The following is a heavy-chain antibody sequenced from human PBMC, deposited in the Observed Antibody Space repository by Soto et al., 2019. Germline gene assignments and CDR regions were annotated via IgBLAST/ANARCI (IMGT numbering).Heavy chain of an antibody. Sequence: DVQLVESGGALVQPGGSLRLSCAASGFTFSSYEMNWVRQAPGKGLEWVSYISSSGETIYYADSVKGRFTISRDNAKNSLYLQMNSLRAEDTAVYYCAREGYGGYLFDYWGQGTLVTVSS. CDR2: ISSSGETI. V-gene: IGHV3-48*03. D-gene: IGHD5-12*01. CDR3: AREGYGGYLFDY. CDR1: GFTFSSYE. J-gene: IGHJ4*02.